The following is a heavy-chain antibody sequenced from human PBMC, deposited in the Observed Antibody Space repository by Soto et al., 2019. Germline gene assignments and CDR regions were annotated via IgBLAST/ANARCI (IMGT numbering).Heavy chain of an antibody. CDR3: ARDYLVVPHRVIDY. CDR1: GLTFSNYA. CDR2: ISGSGGST. V-gene: IGHV3-23*01. D-gene: IGHD2-2*01. J-gene: IGHJ4*02. Sequence: HPGGSLRLSCAASGLTFSNYAMSWVRQAPGKGLEWVSAISGSGGSTYYADSVKGRFTISRGNSKNTLYLQMNSLRAEDTAVYYCARDYLVVPHRVIDYWGQGTLVTVSS.